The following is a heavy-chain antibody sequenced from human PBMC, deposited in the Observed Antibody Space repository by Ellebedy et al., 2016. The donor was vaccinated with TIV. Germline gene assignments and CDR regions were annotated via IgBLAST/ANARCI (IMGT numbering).Heavy chain of an antibody. CDR2: IWYDGSNK. D-gene: IGHD3-10*01. CDR1: GFAFSSYA. CDR3: ARGVRSGQPSGWGYHFDY. V-gene: IGHV3-33*08. J-gene: IGHJ4*02. Sequence: GESLKISXAASGFAFSSYAMSWVRQAPGKGLEWAAVIWYDGSNKYYADSVKGRFTISRDNSKNTLYLEMNSLRAEDTAVYYCARGVRSGQPSGWGYHFDYWGQGTLVTVSS.